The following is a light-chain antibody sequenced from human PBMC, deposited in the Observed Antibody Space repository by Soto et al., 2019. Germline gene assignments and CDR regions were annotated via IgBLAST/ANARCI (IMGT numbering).Light chain of an antibody. J-gene: IGLJ3*02. CDR2: GNS. V-gene: IGLV1-40*01. Sequence: QSVLTQPPSVSGAPGQRVTISCTGSSSNIGAGYHVHWYQQLPGTAPKLLIYGNSNRPSGVPDRFSGSKSGTSASLAITGLQAEDEADYYCQSYDSSLSGSVVFGGGTKLTV. CDR3: QSYDSSLSGSVV. CDR1: SSNIGAGYH.